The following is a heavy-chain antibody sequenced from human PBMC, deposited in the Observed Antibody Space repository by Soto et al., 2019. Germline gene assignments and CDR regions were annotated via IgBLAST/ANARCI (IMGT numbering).Heavy chain of an antibody. CDR3: ARDSGEDVDTAMEGGYYYYGMDV. D-gene: IGHD5-18*01. Sequence: SETLSLTCTVSGGSISSYYWSWIRQPPGKGLEWIGYIYYSGSANYNPSLKSRVTISVDTSKNQFSLKLSSVTAADTAVYYCARDSGEDVDTAMEGGYYYYGMDVWGQGTTVTVPS. CDR1: GGSISSYY. CDR2: IYYSGSA. J-gene: IGHJ6*02. V-gene: IGHV4-59*01.